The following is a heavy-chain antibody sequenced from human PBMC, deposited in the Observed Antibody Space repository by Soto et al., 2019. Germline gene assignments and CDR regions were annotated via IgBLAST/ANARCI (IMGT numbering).Heavy chain of an antibody. D-gene: IGHD4-17*01. CDR1: GYTFTSYG. CDR3: ARDPGFYGGKVYFDY. V-gene: IGHV1-18*01. CDR2: ISAYNGNT. J-gene: IGHJ4*02. Sequence: QVQLVQSGAEVKKPGASVKVSCKASGYTFTSYGISWVRQAPGQGLEWMGWISAYNGNTNYAQKLQGRVTMTTDTSTRTADLELRSLRSDDTAVYYCARDPGFYGGKVYFDYWGPGTLVTVSS.